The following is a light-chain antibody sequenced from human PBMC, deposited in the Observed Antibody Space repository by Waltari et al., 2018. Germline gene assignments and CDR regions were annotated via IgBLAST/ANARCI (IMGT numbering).Light chain of an antibody. J-gene: IGLJ2*01. CDR2: LNSDGSH. CDR1: RGHSSYP. CDR3: QTWGTGTVV. Sequence: QLVLTQSPSASASLGASVKLTCTLSRGHSSYPRAWHQQQPEKGPRYLMKLNSDGSHSKGDGIPDRFSGSSSGAERYLTISSLQSEDEADYYCQTWGTGTVVFGGGTKLTVL. V-gene: IGLV4-69*01.